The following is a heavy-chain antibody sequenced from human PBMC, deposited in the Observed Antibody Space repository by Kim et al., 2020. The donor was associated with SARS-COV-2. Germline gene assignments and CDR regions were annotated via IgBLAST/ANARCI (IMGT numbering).Heavy chain of an antibody. CDR1: GYTFTSYY. Sequence: ASVKVSCKASGYTFTSYYMHWVRLAPGQGLEWMGIINPSGGSTSYAQKFQGRVTMTRDTSTSTVYMELSSLRSEDPAVYYCARGSPVYYDILTGYYRDYWGQGTLVTVSS. D-gene: IGHD3-9*01. J-gene: IGHJ4*02. CDR3: ARGSPVYYDILTGYYRDY. CDR2: INPSGGST. V-gene: IGHV1-46*01.